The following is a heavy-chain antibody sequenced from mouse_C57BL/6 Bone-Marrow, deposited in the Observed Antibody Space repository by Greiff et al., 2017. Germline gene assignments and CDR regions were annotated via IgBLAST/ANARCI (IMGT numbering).Heavy chain of an antibody. Sequence: AAAVKISCKASGYAFSSYWMNWVKQRPGKGLEWIGQIYPGDGDTNYNGKFKGKATLTADKSSSTAYMQLSSLTSEDSAVYFCARGAPPLRYFDVWGTGTTVTVSS. CDR2: IYPGDGDT. D-gene: IGHD1-1*01. J-gene: IGHJ1*03. V-gene: IGHV1-80*01. CDR3: ARGAPPLRYFDV. CDR1: GYAFSSYW.